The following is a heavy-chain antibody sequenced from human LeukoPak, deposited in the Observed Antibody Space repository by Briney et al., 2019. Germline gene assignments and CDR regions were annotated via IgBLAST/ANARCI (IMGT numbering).Heavy chain of an antibody. Sequence: PSETLSLTCTVSGGSISSSSYYWGWIRQPPGQGLEWIGSIYYSGSTYYNPSLKSRVTISVDTSKNQFSLKLSSVTAADTAVYYCATYDGDWFDPWGQGTLVTVSS. CDR2: IYYSGST. J-gene: IGHJ5*02. CDR1: GGSISSSSYY. CDR3: ATYDGDWFDP. V-gene: IGHV4-39*01. D-gene: IGHD3-10*01.